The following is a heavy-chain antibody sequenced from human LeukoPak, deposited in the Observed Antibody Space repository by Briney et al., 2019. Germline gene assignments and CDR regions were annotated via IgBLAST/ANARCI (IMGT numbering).Heavy chain of an antibody. CDR2: ISYSGST. V-gene: IGHV4-59*01. CDR1: GASISSFH. J-gene: IGHJ4*02. D-gene: IGHD4-17*01. Sequence: SETLSLTCSVSGASISSFHWSWIRQPPGKGLEWIGYISYSGSTNCNPSLTSRVTVSVDTSKSQFSLKLSSVTAADTAIYYCAREVDYGDRIFDYWGQGTLVTVSS. CDR3: AREVDYGDRIFDY.